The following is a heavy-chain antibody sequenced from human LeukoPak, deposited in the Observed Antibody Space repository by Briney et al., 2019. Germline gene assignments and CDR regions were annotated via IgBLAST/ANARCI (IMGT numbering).Heavy chain of an antibody. V-gene: IGHV4-30-2*01. Sequence: PSETLSLTCAVSGGSISSGGYSWSWIRQPPGKGLEWIGEINHSGSTNYNPSLKSRVTISVDMSKNQFSLKLSSVTAADTAVYYCALVVTEINYYGMDVWGQGTTVTVSS. J-gene: IGHJ6*02. CDR2: INHSGST. D-gene: IGHD3-22*01. CDR1: GGSISSGGYS. CDR3: ALVVTEINYYGMDV.